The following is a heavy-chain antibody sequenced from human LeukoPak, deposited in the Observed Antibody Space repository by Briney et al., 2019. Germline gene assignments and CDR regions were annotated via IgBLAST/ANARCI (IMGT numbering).Heavy chain of an antibody. J-gene: IGHJ4*02. CDR1: GGSISSYY. CDR2: IYYSGST. D-gene: IGHD3-22*01. V-gene: IGHV4-59*08. CDR3: AAYAFYDSSGYYTDY. Sequence: SETLSLTCTVSGGSISSYYWSWIRQPPGKGLEWIGYIYYSGSTNYNPSLKSRVTISVDTSKNQFSLKLSSVTAADTAVYYCAAYAFYDSSGYYTDYWGQGTLVPVSS.